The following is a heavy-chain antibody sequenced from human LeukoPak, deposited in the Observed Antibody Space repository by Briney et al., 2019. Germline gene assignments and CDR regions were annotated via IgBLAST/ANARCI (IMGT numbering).Heavy chain of an antibody. CDR1: GYTFTTFY. V-gene: IGHV1-46*01. CDR3: ARMYDSSGYYFGY. Sequence: ASVKVSCKASGYTFTTFYIHWVRQAPGQGLEWLGIINPSGGSANYAQNFQGRVTMTRELSTSTVYMELSSLRSDDTAVYYCARMYDSSGYYFGYWGQGTLVTVSS. D-gene: IGHD3-22*01. CDR2: INPSGGSA. J-gene: IGHJ4*02.